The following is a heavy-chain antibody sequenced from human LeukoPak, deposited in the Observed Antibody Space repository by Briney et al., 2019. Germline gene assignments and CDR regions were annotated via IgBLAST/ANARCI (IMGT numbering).Heavy chain of an antibody. J-gene: IGHJ3*02. CDR1: GLAFSSFG. CDR3: TTDQRITVFGVVVNDHGAFDI. Sequence: PGGSLRLSCAASGLAFSSFGMHWVRQAPGKGLEWVGRVKSMTDGGTTDYAAPVKGRFTISRNDSKNTLYLQMNSLKTEDTAMYYCTTDQRITVFGVVVNDHGAFDIWGQGTVVTVSS. CDR2: VKSMTDGGTT. V-gene: IGHV3-15*01. D-gene: IGHD3-3*01.